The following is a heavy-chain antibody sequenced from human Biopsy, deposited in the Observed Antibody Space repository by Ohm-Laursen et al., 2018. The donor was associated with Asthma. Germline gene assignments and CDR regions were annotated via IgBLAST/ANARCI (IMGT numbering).Heavy chain of an antibody. D-gene: IGHD6-19*01. CDR3: ARGDSSGWSHYYFDY. Sequence: SLRLSCAASGFTVSRDPMFWVRQAPGKGLEWVSVIYSGGTSDTADSVRGRLTISRDFHKNTLYLQMDSLRAEDTAVYYCARGDSSGWSHYYFDYWGQGTLVTVSS. V-gene: IGHV3-53*01. CDR2: IYSGGTS. CDR1: GFTVSRDP. J-gene: IGHJ4*02.